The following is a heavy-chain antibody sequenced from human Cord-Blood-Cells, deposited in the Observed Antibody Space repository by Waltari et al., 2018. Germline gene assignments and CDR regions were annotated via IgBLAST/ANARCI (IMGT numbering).Heavy chain of an antibody. J-gene: IGHJ6*02. Sequence: QVQLVQSGAGVKKPGSSVKVSCKASGGTFSSYAISWVRQAPGQGLEWMGGINPSLGTANYAQKFQGRVTITADESTSTAYMELSSLRSEDTAVYYCARGRNPYYYYGMDVWGQGTTVTVSS. V-gene: IGHV1-69*01. CDR3: ARGRNPYYYYGMDV. D-gene: IGHD1-1*01. CDR2: INPSLGTA. CDR1: GGTFSSYA.